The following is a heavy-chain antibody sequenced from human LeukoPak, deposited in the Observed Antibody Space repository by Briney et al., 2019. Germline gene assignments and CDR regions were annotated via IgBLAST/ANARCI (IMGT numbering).Heavy chain of an antibody. Sequence: ASVKVSCKASGYTFTGYHMHWVRQAPRQGLEWMGWINPNSGGTNYAQKFQGRVTMTRDTSISTAYMELSRLRSDDTAVYYCARDELVAGSAFFDYWGQGTLVTVSS. D-gene: IGHD6-19*01. CDR3: ARDELVAGSAFFDY. J-gene: IGHJ4*02. CDR1: GYTFTGYH. V-gene: IGHV1-2*02. CDR2: INPNSGGT.